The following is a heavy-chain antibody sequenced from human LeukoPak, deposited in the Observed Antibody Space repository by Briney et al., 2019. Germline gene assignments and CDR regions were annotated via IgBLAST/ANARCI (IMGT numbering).Heavy chain of an antibody. Sequence: SETLSLTCTVSGGSMDKYYWSWIRQPPGKGLEWIGEINHSGSTNYNPSLKSRVTISVDTSKNQFSLKLSSVTAADTAVYYCARRFGFGVGATSFYYYYYMDVWGKGTTVTVSS. CDR3: ARRFGFGVGATSFYYYYYMDV. CDR2: INHSGST. V-gene: IGHV4-34*01. J-gene: IGHJ6*03. CDR1: GGSMDKYY. D-gene: IGHD1-26*01.